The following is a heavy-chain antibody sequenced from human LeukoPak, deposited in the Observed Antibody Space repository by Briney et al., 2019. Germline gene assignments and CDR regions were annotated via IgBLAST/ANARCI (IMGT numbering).Heavy chain of an antibody. Sequence: ASVKVSCKASGYTFTSYGISWVRQAPGQGLEWMGWISAYNGNTNYAQKPQGRVTMTTDTSTSTAYMELRSLRSDDTAVYYCARDPLPYCSGGSCYRTFDYWGQGTLVTVSS. CDR2: ISAYNGNT. V-gene: IGHV1-18*01. D-gene: IGHD2-15*01. CDR3: ARDPLPYCSGGSCYRTFDY. J-gene: IGHJ4*02. CDR1: GYTFTSYG.